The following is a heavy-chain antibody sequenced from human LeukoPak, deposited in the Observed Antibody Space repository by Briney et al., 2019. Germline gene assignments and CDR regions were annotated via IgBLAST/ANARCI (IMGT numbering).Heavy chain of an antibody. CDR2: IIPIFGTA. Sequence: SVKVSCKASGGTFSSYAISWVRQAPGQGVEWMGGIIPIFGTANYAQKFQGRVTITADESTSTAYMELSSLRSEDTAVYYCARALGYCSGGSCYHHNWFDPWGRGTLVTVSS. J-gene: IGHJ5*02. CDR1: GGTFSSYA. D-gene: IGHD2-15*01. CDR3: ARALGYCSGGSCYHHNWFDP. V-gene: IGHV1-69*13.